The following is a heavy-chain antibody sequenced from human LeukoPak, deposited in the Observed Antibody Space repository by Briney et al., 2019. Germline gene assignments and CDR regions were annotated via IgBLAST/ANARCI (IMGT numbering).Heavy chain of an antibody. Sequence: ASVKISCTASGGTFSSYAISWVRQAPGQGLEWMGGIIPIFGSANYAQKFQGRVTITADKSTSTAYMELSSLRSEDTAVYYCARGWRTSSFDYWGQGTLVTVSS. CDR2: IIPIFGSA. D-gene: IGHD2-2*01. CDR1: GGTFSSYA. CDR3: ARGWRTSSFDY. V-gene: IGHV1-69*06. J-gene: IGHJ4*02.